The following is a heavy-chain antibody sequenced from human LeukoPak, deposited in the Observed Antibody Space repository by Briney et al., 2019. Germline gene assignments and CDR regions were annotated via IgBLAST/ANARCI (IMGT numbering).Heavy chain of an antibody. Sequence: GGSLRLSCAASGFIFSSYAMNWVRQAPGKGLEWISYISPTYTIYYSDSVRGRFTISRDNAKNTLYLQMNSLRAEDTAVYYCARGGVPAAFDYWGQGTLVTVS. J-gene: IGHJ4*02. V-gene: IGHV3-48*04. CDR1: GFIFSSYA. D-gene: IGHD2-2*01. CDR2: ISPTYTI. CDR3: ARGGVPAAFDY.